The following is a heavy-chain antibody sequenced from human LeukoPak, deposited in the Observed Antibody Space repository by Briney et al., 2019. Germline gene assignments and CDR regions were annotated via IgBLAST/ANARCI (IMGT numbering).Heavy chain of an antibody. CDR1: EFTFSNSW. Sequence: GGSLRLSCSASEFTFSNSWMTWVRQAPGKGLERVANINGDGSVKNYVDSVKGRFTISGDNAKTSVYLEMNSLRAEDTALYYCARDNFGIEGSSYWFDPWGQGTLVTVSS. CDR3: ARDNFGIEGSSYWFDP. CDR2: INGDGSVK. J-gene: IGHJ5*02. D-gene: IGHD6-13*01. V-gene: IGHV3-7*01.